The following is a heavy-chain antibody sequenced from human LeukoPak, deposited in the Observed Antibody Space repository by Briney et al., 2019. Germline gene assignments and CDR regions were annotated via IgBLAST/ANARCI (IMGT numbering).Heavy chain of an antibody. CDR3: AAGEVGQLFDY. V-gene: IGHV1-24*01. D-gene: IGHD5-24*01. CDR1: GYTLSDLS. Sequence: ASVKVSCKVSGYTLSDLSMHWVRQALGKGLEWMGGFDLEDGETIYVQKFQGRVTMTEDTSTDTAYMELSSLRSDDTAVYFCAAGEVGQLFDYWGQGTLVTVSS. J-gene: IGHJ4*02. CDR2: FDLEDGET.